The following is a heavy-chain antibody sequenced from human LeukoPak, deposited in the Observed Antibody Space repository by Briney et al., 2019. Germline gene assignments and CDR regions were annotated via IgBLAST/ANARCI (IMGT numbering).Heavy chain of an antibody. Sequence: GGSLRLSCAASGFIFTDYAMHWVRQAPGKGLEWVSGISRDSGTIVYADSVKGRFTISRDNARNSLYLQMNSLRAEDMALYYCAKGDAFDIWGQGTMVTVSS. CDR1: GFIFTDYA. V-gene: IGHV3-9*03. CDR3: AKGDAFDI. J-gene: IGHJ3*02. CDR2: ISRDSGTI.